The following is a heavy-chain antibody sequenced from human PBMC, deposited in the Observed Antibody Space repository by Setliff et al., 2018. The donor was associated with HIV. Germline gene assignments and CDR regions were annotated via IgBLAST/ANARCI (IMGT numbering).Heavy chain of an antibody. D-gene: IGHD3-10*01. J-gene: IGHJ3*02. Sequence: GGSLRLSCAASGFTFSSYEMNWVRQAPGKGLEWVSYISSSSTYIYYADSVKGRFTISRDNAENSLYLEINNLRGEDTAVYYCARHSGNSFDIWGQGTLVTVSS. CDR3: ARHSGNSFDI. CDR1: GFTFSSYE. CDR2: ISSSSTYI. V-gene: IGHV3-48*03.